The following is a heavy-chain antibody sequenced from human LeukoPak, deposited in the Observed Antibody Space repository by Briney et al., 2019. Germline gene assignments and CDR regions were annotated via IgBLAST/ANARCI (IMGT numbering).Heavy chain of an antibody. CDR2: IYYTAST. CDR1: GASINNYN. J-gene: IGHJ3*02. V-gene: IGHV4-59*01. Sequence: SETLSLTCTVSGASINNYNWCWSWQPPGQGQGWVGYIYYTASTNYNPTPKSRVTISMSASTNQFSLTLSSVTAAATALSFCSRAPRILRYLRPNGFHIWGEGTMVSVPS. CDR3: SRAPRILRYLRPNGFHI. D-gene: IGHD3-9*01.